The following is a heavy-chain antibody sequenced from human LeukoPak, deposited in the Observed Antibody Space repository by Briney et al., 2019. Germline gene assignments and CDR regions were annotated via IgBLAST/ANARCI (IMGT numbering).Heavy chain of an antibody. J-gene: IGHJ6*02. V-gene: IGHV3-30-3*01. Sequence: PGRSLRLSCAVSGVAFTNHAFHWVRQAPGKGLEWVAGISSDGANKYYTDSVKGRFTVSRDTSKNTLYLQMDSLRPDDTSTFYRARERTAYNYGLDVWGQGTTVIVSS. CDR3: ARERTAYNYGLDV. CDR2: ISSDGANK. CDR1: GVAFTNHA. D-gene: IGHD5-24*01.